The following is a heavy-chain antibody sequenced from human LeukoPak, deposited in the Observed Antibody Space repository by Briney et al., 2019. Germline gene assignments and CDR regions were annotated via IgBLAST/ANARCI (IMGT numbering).Heavy chain of an antibody. CDR1: GYSISSSNW. CDR2: IYYSGST. V-gene: IGHV4-38-2*01. J-gene: IGHJ4*02. Sequence: SETLSLTCAVSGYSISSSNWWGWIRQPPGKGLEWIGSIYYSGSTYYNPSLKSRVTISVDTSKNQFSLKLSSVTAADTAVYYCARVVWATIDYWGQGTLVTVSS. CDR3: ARVVWATIDY. D-gene: IGHD5-24*01.